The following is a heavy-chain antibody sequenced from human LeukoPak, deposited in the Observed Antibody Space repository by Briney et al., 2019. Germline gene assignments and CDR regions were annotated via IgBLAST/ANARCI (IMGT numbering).Heavy chain of an antibody. CDR3: ARRAPRYYGSALDY. V-gene: IGHV4-59*12. D-gene: IGHD3-10*01. CDR1: GGSISSYY. Sequence: SETLSLTCTVSGGSISSYYWSWVRQPPGKGLEWIGEIYHSGSTNYNPSLKSRVTISVDKSKNQFSLKLSSVTAADTAVYYCARRAPRYYGSALDYWGQGTLVTVSS. J-gene: IGHJ4*02. CDR2: IYHSGST.